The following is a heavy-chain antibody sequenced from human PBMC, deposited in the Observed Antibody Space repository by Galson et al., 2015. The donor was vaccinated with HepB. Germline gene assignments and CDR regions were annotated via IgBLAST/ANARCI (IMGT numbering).Heavy chain of an antibody. D-gene: IGHD6-19*01. CDR3: ARADQWLVSAFDY. CDR2: ISAYNGNT. CDR1: GYTFTGYY. V-gene: IGHV1-18*04. J-gene: IGHJ4*02. Sequence: SVKVSCKASGYTFTGYYMHWVRQAPGQGLEWMGWISAYNGNTNYAQKLQGRVTMTTDTSTSTAYMELRSLRSDDTAVYYCARADQWLVSAFDYWGQGTLVTVSS.